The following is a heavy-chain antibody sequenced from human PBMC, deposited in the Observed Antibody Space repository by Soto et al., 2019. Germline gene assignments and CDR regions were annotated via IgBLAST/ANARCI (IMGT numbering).Heavy chain of an antibody. J-gene: IGHJ6*02. V-gene: IGHV4-30-4*01. CDR2: IYYSGST. D-gene: IGHD3-10*01. Sequence: SETLSLTCTVSGGSISSGDYYWSWIRQPPGKGLEWIGYIYYSGSTYYNPSLKSRVTISVDTSKNQFSLKLSSVTAADTAVYYCARKSQHYYGSGSRYYYYGMDVWGQGTTVTVSS. CDR3: ARKSQHYYGSGSRYYYYGMDV. CDR1: GGSISSGDYY.